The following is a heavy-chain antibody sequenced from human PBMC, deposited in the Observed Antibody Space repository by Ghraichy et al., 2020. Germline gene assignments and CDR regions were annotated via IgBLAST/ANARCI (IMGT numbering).Heavy chain of an antibody. D-gene: IGHD6-13*01. Sequence: GESLNISCAASGFTFSTYAMTWVRQAPGKGLEWVSVISGSGGTTYYADSVKGRFTISRDNSKNTLYLQMNSLRAEDTALYYCAKESAAGICDYWGQGTLVTVSS. CDR2: ISGSGGTT. CDR1: GFTFSTYA. V-gene: IGHV3-23*01. CDR3: AKESAAGICDY. J-gene: IGHJ4*02.